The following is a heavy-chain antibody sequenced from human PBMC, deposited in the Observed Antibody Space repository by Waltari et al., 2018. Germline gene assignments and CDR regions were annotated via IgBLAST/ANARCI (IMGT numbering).Heavy chain of an antibody. D-gene: IGHD6-13*01. J-gene: IGHJ6*02. V-gene: IGHV1-8*03. CDR1: GYTFTSYD. CDR2: MNPNSGNT. Sequence: QVQLVQSGAEVKTPGASVKVSCMASGYTFTSYDSNWVRTAPGQGLEWRGWMNPNSGNTGYAQKFQGRVTITRNTSISTAYMELSSLRSEDTAVYYCARVTSSQFYYYYGMDVWGQGTTVTVSS. CDR3: ARVTSSQFYYYYGMDV.